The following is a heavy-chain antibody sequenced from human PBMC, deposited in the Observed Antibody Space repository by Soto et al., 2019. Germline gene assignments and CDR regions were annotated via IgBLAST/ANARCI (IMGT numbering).Heavy chain of an antibody. CDR2: INHSGST. D-gene: IGHD3-10*01. CDR1: GGSFSDYY. V-gene: IGHV4-34*01. CDR3: AREGRYYASGRFWWFDP. J-gene: IGHJ5*02. Sequence: SETLTLTCAVYGGSFSDYYWSWIRQPPGKGLEWIGEINHSGSTNYNPSLKSRVTISVDTSKNQFSLKLSSVTAADTAVYYCAREGRYYASGRFWWFDPWGQGTLVTVSS.